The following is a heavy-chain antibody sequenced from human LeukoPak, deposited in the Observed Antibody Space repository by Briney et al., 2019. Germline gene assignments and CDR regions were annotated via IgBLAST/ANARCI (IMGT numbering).Heavy chain of an antibody. CDR2: INPNSGGT. J-gene: IGHJ5*02. V-gene: IGHV1-2*06. CDR3: ARSYGDYGYWFDP. D-gene: IGHD4-17*01. Sequence: GASVKVSCKASGYTFTGYYIHWVRQAPGQGLEWMGRINPNSGGTNYAQNFQGRVTMTRDTSISTAYMELSSLRSEDTAVYYCARSYGDYGYWFDPWGQGTLVTVSS. CDR1: GYTFTGYY.